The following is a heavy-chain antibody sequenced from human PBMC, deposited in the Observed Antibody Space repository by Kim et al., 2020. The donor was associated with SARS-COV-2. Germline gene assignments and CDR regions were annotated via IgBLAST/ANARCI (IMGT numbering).Heavy chain of an antibody. D-gene: IGHD2-2*01. Sequence: ASVKVSCKASGYIVTDYAVHWVRQAPGQGLEWMGWVDAGTGKTAYSQKFQGRFTLTRDASATIAYMEMTSLTPEDTALYYCARDLCSSPKSCHLGPLFDSWGQGTLVTVSS. CDR2: VDAGTGKT. V-gene: IGHV1-3*01. CDR1: GYIVTDYA. J-gene: IGHJ4*02. CDR3: ARDLCSSPKSCHLGPLFDS.